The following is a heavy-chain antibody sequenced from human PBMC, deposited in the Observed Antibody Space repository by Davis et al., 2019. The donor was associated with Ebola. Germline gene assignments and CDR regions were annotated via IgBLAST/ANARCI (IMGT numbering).Heavy chain of an antibody. J-gene: IGHJ5*02. CDR3: ARQSHHFLSGPRTWFDP. D-gene: IGHD3-3*01. Sequence: PGGSLRLSCAASGFTFSSYGMHWVRQAPGKGLEWVAVIWYDGSNKYYADSVKGRFTISRDNSKNTLYLQLNSLKASDTGIYYCARQSHHFLSGPRTWFDPWGQGTLVTVSS. CDR2: IWYDGSNK. CDR1: GFTFSSYG. V-gene: IGHV3-33*01.